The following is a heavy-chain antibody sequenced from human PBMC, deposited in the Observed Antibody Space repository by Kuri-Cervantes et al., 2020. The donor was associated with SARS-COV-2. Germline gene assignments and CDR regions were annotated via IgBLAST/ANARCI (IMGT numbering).Heavy chain of an antibody. Sequence: ASVKVSCKASGYTFTSYAMHWVRQAPGQGLEWMGWINPNSGGTNYAQKFQGRVTMTRDTSISTAYMELNRLRSDDTAVYYCARFPPHSTDDPWGQGTLVTVSS. CDR1: GYTFTSYA. CDR2: INPNSGGT. J-gene: IGHJ5*02. CDR3: ARFPPHSTDDP. V-gene: IGHV1-2*02. D-gene: IGHD2/OR15-2a*01.